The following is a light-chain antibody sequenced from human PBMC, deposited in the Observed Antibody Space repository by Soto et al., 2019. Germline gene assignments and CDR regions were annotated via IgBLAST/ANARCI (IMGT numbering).Light chain of an antibody. CDR2: DSN. J-gene: IGLJ2*01. CDR3: ATWDSSLTGEV. CDR1: SFNIGNNY. Sequence: QSVLTQPPSVSAAPGQKVTISCSGSSFNIGNNYVSWFQQLPGTAPKLLIYDSNKRPSGIPDRFSGSKSGTSATLDITGLQTGDEADYYCATWDSSLTGEVFGGGTKLTAL. V-gene: IGLV1-51*01.